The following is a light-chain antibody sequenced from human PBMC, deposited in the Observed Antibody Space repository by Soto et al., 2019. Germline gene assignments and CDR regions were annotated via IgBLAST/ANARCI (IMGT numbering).Light chain of an antibody. CDR1: QSVSSSY. Sequence: EIVLTQSPGTLSLSPGERATLSCRASQSVSSSYLAWYQQKPGQAPRLPIYGASSRATGIPDRFSGSGSGTDFTLTISRLEPADFAVYYCQQYGSSPESTFGQGTKVEIK. CDR3: QQYGSSPEST. J-gene: IGKJ1*01. CDR2: GAS. V-gene: IGKV3-20*01.